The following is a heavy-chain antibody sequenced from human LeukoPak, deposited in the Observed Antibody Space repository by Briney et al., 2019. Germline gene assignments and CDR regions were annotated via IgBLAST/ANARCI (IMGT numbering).Heavy chain of an antibody. CDR1: GYTFTSYD. Sequence: ASVKVSCKASGYTFTSYDINWVRQTTGQGLEWMGWMNPNSGNTGYAQKFQGRVTMTRNTSISTAYMELSSLRSEDTAVYYCARALRLVGATTFIGYWGQGTLVTVSS. D-gene: IGHD1-26*01. CDR3: ARALRLVGATTFIGY. CDR2: MNPNSGNT. J-gene: IGHJ4*02. V-gene: IGHV1-8*01.